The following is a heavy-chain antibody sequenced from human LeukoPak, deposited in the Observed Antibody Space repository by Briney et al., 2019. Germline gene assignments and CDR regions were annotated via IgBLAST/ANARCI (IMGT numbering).Heavy chain of an antibody. CDR1: GYTFTNYG. CDR3: ARDPLYPGIAVGGMDY. CDR2: ISASNGYT. V-gene: IGHV1-18*01. D-gene: IGHD6-19*01. J-gene: IGHJ4*02. Sequence: ASVKVSCKTSGYTFTNYGVSWVRQAPGQGLEWMGWISASNGYTNYAQKLQGRITMTTDTSTSTAYMELRSLRSDDTAVYYCARDPLYPGIAVGGMDYWGQGTLVTVSS.